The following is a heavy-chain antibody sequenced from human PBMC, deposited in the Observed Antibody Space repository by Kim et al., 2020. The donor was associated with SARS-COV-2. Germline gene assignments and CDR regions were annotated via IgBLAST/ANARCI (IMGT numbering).Heavy chain of an antibody. CDR2: IYYSGST. CDR3: ARARGYSYGYFDY. D-gene: IGHD5-18*01. V-gene: IGHV4-59*13. J-gene: IGHJ4*02. Sequence: SETLSLTCTVSGGSISSYYWSWIRQPPGKGLEWIGYIYYSGSTNYNPSLKSRVTISVDTSKNQFSLKLSSVTAADTAVYYCARARGYSYGYFDYWGQGT. CDR1: GGSISSYY.